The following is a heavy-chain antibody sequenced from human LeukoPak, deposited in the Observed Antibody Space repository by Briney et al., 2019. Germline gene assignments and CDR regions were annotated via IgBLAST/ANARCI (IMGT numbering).Heavy chain of an antibody. CDR3: ARFTAMAMTYDY. V-gene: IGHV1-3*01. Sequence: GASVKVSCKASGYTFTSYAMHWARQAPGQRLEWMGWINAGNGNTKYSQKFQGRVTITRDTSASTAYMELSSLRSEDTAVYYCARFTAMAMTYDYWGQGTLVTVSS. CDR1: GYTFTSYA. CDR2: INAGNGNT. J-gene: IGHJ4*02. D-gene: IGHD5-18*01.